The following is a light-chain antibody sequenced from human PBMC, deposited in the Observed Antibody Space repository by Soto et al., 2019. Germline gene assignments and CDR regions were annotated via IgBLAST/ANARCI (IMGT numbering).Light chain of an antibody. Sequence: QSVLTQPRSVSGSPGQSVTISCTGTSSDVGGYNYVSWYQQHPGKAPKLMIYDVSKRPSGVPDRFSGSKSGNTASLTISGLQAEDEADYYCCSYAGSYTFYVFVPG. CDR2: DVS. CDR1: SSDVGGYNY. V-gene: IGLV2-11*01. CDR3: CSYAGSYTFYV. J-gene: IGLJ1*01.